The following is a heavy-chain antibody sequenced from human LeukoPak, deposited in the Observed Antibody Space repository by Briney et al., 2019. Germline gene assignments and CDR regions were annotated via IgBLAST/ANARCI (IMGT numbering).Heavy chain of an antibody. D-gene: IGHD1-26*01. CDR3: AQWVADY. CDR1: GSTFSSYA. V-gene: IGHV3-23*01. Sequence: GASLTLSCPASGSTFSSYAMSWVRQAPGKGLEWVSAISGSGGSTYYADSVKGRFTISRDNSKNTLYLQMNSLRAEDTAVYYCAQWVADYWGQGTLVTVSS. J-gene: IGHJ4*02. CDR2: ISGSGGST.